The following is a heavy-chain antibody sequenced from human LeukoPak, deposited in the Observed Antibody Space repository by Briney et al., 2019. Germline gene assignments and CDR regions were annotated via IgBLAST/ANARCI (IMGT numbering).Heavy chain of an antibody. CDR3: ARDPDTAMANFDY. J-gene: IGHJ4*02. V-gene: IGHV3-21*01. Sequence: AGGSLRLSCAASGFTFSSYSMNWVRQAPGKGLEWVSSISSSSSYIYYADSVKGRFTISRDNAKNSLYLQMNSLRAEDTAVYYCARDPDTAMANFDYWGQGTLVTVSS. CDR1: GFTFSSYS. D-gene: IGHD5-18*01. CDR2: ISSSSSYI.